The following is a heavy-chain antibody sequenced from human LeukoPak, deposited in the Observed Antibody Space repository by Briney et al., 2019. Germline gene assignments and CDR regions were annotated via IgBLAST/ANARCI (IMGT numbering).Heavy chain of an antibody. D-gene: IGHD1-26*01. CDR3: TSGGGGTYSSDY. CDR1: GLTFSRVW. V-gene: IGHV3-15*01. J-gene: IGHJ4*02. Sequence: PGGSLRLSCAASGLTFSRVWMSWVRQAPGKGLEWVVRIKSTTDGGTTDYAAPVKGRFTISRDDSKTTQYLQMDSLRTEDTAVYYCTSGGGGTYSSDYWGQGTLVTVSS. CDR2: IKSTTDGGTT.